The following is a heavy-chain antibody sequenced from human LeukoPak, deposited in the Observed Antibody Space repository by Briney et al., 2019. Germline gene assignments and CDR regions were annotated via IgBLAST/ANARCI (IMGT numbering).Heavy chain of an antibody. V-gene: IGHV1-2*02. CDR1: GGTFSSYA. Sequence: GASVKVSCKASGGTFSSYAISWVRQAPGQGLEWMGWINPNSGGTNYAQKFQGRVTMTRDTSISTAYMELSRLRPDDTAVYYCARDPSTVVVTPQVFDYWGQGTLVTVSS. D-gene: IGHD2-21*02. CDR3: ARDPSTVVVTPQVFDY. J-gene: IGHJ4*02. CDR2: INPNSGGT.